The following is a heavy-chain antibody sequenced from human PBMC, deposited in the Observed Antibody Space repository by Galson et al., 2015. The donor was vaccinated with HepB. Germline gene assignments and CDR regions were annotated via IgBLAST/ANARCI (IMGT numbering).Heavy chain of an antibody. D-gene: IGHD6-6*01. J-gene: IGHJ4*02. V-gene: IGHV1-69*06. CDR2: IIPIFGTA. Sequence: SCKASGGTFSSYAISWVRQAPGQGLEWMGGIIPIFGTANYAQKFQGRVTITADNSTSTAYMELSSLRSEDTAVYYCARDQGSSRKFDYWGQGTLVTVSS. CDR3: ARDQGSSRKFDY. CDR1: GGTFSSYA.